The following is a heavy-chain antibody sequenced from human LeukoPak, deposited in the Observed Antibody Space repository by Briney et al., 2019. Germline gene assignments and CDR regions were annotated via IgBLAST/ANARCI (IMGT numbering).Heavy chain of an antibody. J-gene: IGHJ4*02. CDR3: AKGRGSGTYTGDF. D-gene: IGHD3-10*01. CDR1: GFTFSSYA. CDR2: ITGSGGTT. V-gene: IGHV3-23*01. Sequence: GGSLRLSCAASGFTFSSYAMSWVRHAPGKGLEWVSAITGSGGTTFYADSVKGRFTISRDNSKNTLYLQMNNLRAEDTAVYYCAKGRGSGTYTGDFWGQGTLVTVSS.